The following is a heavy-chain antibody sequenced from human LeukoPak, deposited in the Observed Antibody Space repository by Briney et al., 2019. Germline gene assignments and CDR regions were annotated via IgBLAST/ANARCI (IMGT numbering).Heavy chain of an antibody. CDR1: GXTFSDYG. D-gene: IGHD2-2*01. Sequence: GGSLRLSCAASGXTFSDYGVYWVRQAPGKGLDWVAFMSYDGSNKYYADSVKGRFTISRDNSKNTLYLQMNSLGVEDTAVYYCAKGGCSSNTCYANSWGQGTLVTVSS. CDR2: MSYDGSNK. CDR3: AKGGCSSNTCYANS. J-gene: IGHJ4*02. V-gene: IGHV3-30*18.